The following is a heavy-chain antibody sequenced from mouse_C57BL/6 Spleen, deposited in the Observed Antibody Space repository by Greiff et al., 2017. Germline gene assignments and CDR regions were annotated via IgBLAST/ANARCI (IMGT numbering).Heavy chain of an antibody. Sequence: QVQLQQPGAELVKPGASVKLSCKASGYTFTSYWMHWVKQRPGQGLEWIGMIQPNSGSTNYNEKFKSKATLTVDKSSSTAYMQLSSLASEASAVYYCAREGYDGYCWGQGATLTVSS. J-gene: IGHJ2*01. D-gene: IGHD2-3*01. V-gene: IGHV1-64*01. CDR1: GYTFTSYW. CDR2: IQPNSGST. CDR3: AREGYDGYC.